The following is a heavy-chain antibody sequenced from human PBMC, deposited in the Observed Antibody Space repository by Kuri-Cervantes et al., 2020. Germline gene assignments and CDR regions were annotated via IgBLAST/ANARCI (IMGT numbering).Heavy chain of an antibody. CDR3: ARGFRVRYFDWLHKPHQYYFDY. V-gene: IGHV3-30-3*01. CDR2: ISYDGSNK. D-gene: IGHD3-9*01. Sequence: GGSLRLSCAASGFTFSSYAMHWVRQAPGKGLEWVAVISYDGSNKYYADSVKGRFTISRDNSKNTLYLQMNSLRAEDTAVYYCARGFRVRYFDWLHKPHQYYFDYWGQGTLVTVSS. CDR1: GFTFSSYA. J-gene: IGHJ4*02.